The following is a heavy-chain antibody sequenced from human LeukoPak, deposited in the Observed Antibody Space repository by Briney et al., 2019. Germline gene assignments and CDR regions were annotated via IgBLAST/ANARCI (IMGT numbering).Heavy chain of an antibody. J-gene: IGHJ4*02. V-gene: IGHV3-49*04. CDR3: TRATVSATD. Sequence: GGSLRLSCTASGFTFGDYAMSWVRQAPGKGPEWVGFIRSKAYGGTTEYAASVKGRFTISRDDSKSIAYLQMNSLKTEDTAVYYCTRATVSATDWGQGTLVTVSS. CDR2: IRSKAYGGTT. D-gene: IGHD1-14*01. CDR1: GFTFGDYA.